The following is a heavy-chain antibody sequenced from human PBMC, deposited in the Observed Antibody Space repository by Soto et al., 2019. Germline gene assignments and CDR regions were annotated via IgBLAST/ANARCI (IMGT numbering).Heavy chain of an antibody. CDR3: ARDRPGGYGYSWDDFLYYYGMDV. D-gene: IGHD5-18*01. J-gene: IGHJ6*02. CDR1: GFSFKSYA. V-gene: IGHV3-30-3*01. Sequence: LGGSLRLSCAASGFSFKSYAIHWVRQAPGKGLEWVAVVSYDGSNKFYADSVKGRFTISRDDSKNTVFLQMNSLRVEDTAVFYCARDRPGGYGYSWDDFLYYYGMDVWGQGTTVTVSS. CDR2: VSYDGSNK.